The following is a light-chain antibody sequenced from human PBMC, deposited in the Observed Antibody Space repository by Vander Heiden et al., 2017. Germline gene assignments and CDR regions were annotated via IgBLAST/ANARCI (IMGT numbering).Light chain of an antibody. CDR1: SLRSYY. J-gene: IGLJ2*01. Sequence: SSELTQDPAVSVALGQTVRITCQGDSLRSYYASWYQQKPGQAPVLVIYGKNNRPSGIPDRFSGSSSGNTASLTSTGAQAEDEADYYCNSRDSSGNRVLFGGGTKLTVL. CDR3: NSRDSSGNRVL. CDR2: GKN. V-gene: IGLV3-19*01.